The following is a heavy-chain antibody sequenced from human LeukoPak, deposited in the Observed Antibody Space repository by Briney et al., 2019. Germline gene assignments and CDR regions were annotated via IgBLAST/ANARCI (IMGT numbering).Heavy chain of an antibody. J-gene: IGHJ5*02. Sequence: PSETLSLTCAVYGGSFSGYYWSWIRQPPGKGLEWIGEINHSGSTNYNPSLKSRVTISVDTSKNQFSLKLSSVTAADTAVYYCARIRYFDWLFIKKFDPWGQGTLVTVSS. CDR2: INHSGST. CDR3: ARIRYFDWLFIKKFDP. CDR1: GGSFSGYY. D-gene: IGHD3-9*01. V-gene: IGHV4-34*01.